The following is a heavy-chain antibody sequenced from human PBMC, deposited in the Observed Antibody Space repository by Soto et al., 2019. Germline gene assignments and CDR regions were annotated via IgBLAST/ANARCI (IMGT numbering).Heavy chain of an antibody. Sequence: RILQKTGRGLEWIGYIYYSGRTNYNPPLTSRLTISVDTSKNQFSLQLSSVTAADTAVYYCERQSRVAAAVGDVGPWGQGIL. J-gene: IGHJ4*03. CDR3: ERQSRVAAAVGDVGP. CDR2: IYYSGRT. V-gene: IGHV4-59*08. D-gene: IGHD6-13*01.